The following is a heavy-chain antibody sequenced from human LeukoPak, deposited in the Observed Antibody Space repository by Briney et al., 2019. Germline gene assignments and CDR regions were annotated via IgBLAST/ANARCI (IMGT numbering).Heavy chain of an antibody. D-gene: IGHD3-9*01. Sequence: GGSLRLSCAASGFTFSNYYMSWIRQAPGKGLEWVSYISSSGSTIYYADSVKGRFTISRDNAKNSLYLQMNSLRAEDTAVYYCAKAAQGRYFDWLLSTLYYFDYWGQGTLVTVSS. V-gene: IGHV3-11*01. CDR1: GFTFSNYY. CDR3: AKAAQGRYFDWLLSTLYYFDY. J-gene: IGHJ4*02. CDR2: ISSSGSTI.